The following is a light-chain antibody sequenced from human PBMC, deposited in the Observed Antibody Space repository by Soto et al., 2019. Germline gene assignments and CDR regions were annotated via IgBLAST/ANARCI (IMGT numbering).Light chain of an antibody. CDR3: AAWDDSLSGYV. CDR2: KTN. J-gene: IGLJ1*01. V-gene: IGLV1-47*01. Sequence: QSVLTQPPSASGTPGQRVTISCSGSSSNIETKFVYWYQHLPGTAPKLLVYKTNQRPSGVPDRFSGSKSGTSASLAISGLRSEDEADYYCAAWDDSLSGYVFGTGTKLTVL. CDR1: SSNIETKF.